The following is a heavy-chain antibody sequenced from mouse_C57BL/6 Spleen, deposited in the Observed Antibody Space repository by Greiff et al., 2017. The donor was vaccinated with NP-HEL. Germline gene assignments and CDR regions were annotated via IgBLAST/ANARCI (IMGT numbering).Heavy chain of an antibody. Sequence: DVHLVESGGGLVKPGGSLKLSCAASGFTFSDYGMHWVRQAPEKGLEWVAYISSGSSTIYYADTVKGRFTISRDNAKNTLFLQMTSLRSEDTAMYYCARPITTVVGPFDYWGQGTTLTVSS. CDR1: GFTFSDYG. CDR2: ISSGSSTI. D-gene: IGHD1-1*01. CDR3: ARPITTVVGPFDY. J-gene: IGHJ2*01. V-gene: IGHV5-17*01.